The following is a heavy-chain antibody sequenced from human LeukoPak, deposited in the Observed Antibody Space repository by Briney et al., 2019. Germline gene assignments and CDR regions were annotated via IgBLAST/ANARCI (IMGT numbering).Heavy chain of an antibody. CDR1: GYTFTGYF. CDR3: ARQSPEFDY. Sequence: ASVKVSCKASGYTFTGYFMHWVRQAPGQGLEWMGWINPNSGGTNYAQKFQGRVTMTRDMSISTAYMELSRLRSDDTAVYYCARQSPEFDYWGQGTLVTVSS. J-gene: IGHJ4*02. V-gene: IGHV1-2*02. CDR2: INPNSGGT.